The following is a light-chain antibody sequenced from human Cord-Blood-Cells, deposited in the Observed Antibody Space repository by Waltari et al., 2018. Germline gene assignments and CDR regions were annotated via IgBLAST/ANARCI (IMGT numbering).Light chain of an antibody. Sequence: AIRMTQSPSSFSASTGDRVTITCRASQGISSYLAWYQQKPGKAPKILIYAASTLQSGVPSRFSGSGSGTDFTLTFSCLQSEDFATYYCQQYYSYPYTFGQGTKLEIK. CDR2: AAS. CDR3: QQYYSYPYT. J-gene: IGKJ2*01. CDR1: QGISSY. V-gene: IGKV1-8*01.